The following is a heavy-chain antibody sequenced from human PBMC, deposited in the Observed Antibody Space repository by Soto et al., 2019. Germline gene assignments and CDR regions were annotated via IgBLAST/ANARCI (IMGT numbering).Heavy chain of an antibody. J-gene: IGHJ1*01. Sequence: GGSLRLSCAASGFTFSSYGMHWVRQAPGKGLEWVAVISYDGSNKYYADSVKGRFTISRDNSKNTLYLQMNSLRAEDTAVYYCAKGRMVVTATPDAEYFQHWGQGTLVTVSS. CDR2: ISYDGSNK. CDR1: GFTFSSYG. CDR3: AKGRMVVTATPDAEYFQH. V-gene: IGHV3-30*18. D-gene: IGHD2-21*02.